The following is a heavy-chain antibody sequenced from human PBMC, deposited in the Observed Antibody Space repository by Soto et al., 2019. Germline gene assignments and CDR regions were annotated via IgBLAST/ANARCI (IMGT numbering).Heavy chain of an antibody. Sequence: SETLSLTCNVSGDSFSNYYCNWVRKSAGKGLEWIGRIYPTGSTTYNPSLKSRLTMSVDTSKNQFSLRLTSMTAADTAVYYCATGRSEVVPGAMDTWGRGTLVTVSS. D-gene: IGHD2-2*01. V-gene: IGHV4-4*07. CDR2: IYPTGST. J-gene: IGHJ4*02. CDR1: GDSFSNYY. CDR3: ATGRSEVVPGAMDT.